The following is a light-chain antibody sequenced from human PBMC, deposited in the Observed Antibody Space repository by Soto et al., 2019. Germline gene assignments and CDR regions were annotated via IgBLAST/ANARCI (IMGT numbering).Light chain of an antibody. CDR3: QKFNTAPLT. CDR2: SAS. CDR1: QDISVY. V-gene: IGKV1-27*01. J-gene: IGKJ5*01. Sequence: DIQMTQSPSSLSASVGDRVTITCRASQDISVYLAWYQQKPGKVPKLLIYSASTLQSAVPSRFSGSGSGTDFPLTISSLQPEDVATYYCQKFNTAPLTFGQGTRLEIK.